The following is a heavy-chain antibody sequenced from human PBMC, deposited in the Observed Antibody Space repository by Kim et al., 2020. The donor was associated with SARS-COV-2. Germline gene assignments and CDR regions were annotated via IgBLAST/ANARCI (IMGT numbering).Heavy chain of an antibody. CDR3: AKPRGSSSWYDYYFYYGMDV. CDR2: ISGSGGST. J-gene: IGHJ6*02. V-gene: IGHV3-23*01. CDR1: GFTFSSYA. Sequence: GGSLRLSCAASGFTFSSYAMSWVRQAPGKGLEWVSAISGSGGSTYYADSVKGRFTISRDNSKNTLYLQMNSLRAEDTAVYYCAKPRGSSSWYDYYFYYGMDVWGQGTTVTVSS. D-gene: IGHD6-13*01.